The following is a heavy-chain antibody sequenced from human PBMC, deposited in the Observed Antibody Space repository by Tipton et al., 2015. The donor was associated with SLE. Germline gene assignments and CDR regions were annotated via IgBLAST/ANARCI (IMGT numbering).Heavy chain of an antibody. V-gene: IGHV4-4*07. Sequence: TLSLTCTVSGGSISGYYWSWIRQPAGRGLEWIGRIYTSGSTNYNPSLKSRVTISVDTSKNQFSLKLGSVTAADTAVYYCARVKSIFGVFIIDYWGQGTLVTVSS. CDR2: IYTSGST. CDR1: GGSISGYY. D-gene: IGHD3-3*01. CDR3: ARVKSIFGVFIIDY. J-gene: IGHJ4*02.